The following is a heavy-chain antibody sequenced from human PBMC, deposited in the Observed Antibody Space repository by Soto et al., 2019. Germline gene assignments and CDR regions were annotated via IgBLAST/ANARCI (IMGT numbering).Heavy chain of an antibody. J-gene: IGHJ5*02. CDR3: ARVGGITGTTSVGT. Sequence: QVQLQESGPGLVKPSQTLSLTCTVSGGSISSGGYYWSWIRQHPGKGLEWIGYIYYSGSTYYNPSLQSRVTISVDTSKNPFSLKLSSVTAADTAVYYCARVGGITGTTSVGTWGQGTLVTVSS. CDR2: IYYSGST. D-gene: IGHD1-20*01. CDR1: GGSISSGGYY. V-gene: IGHV4-31*03.